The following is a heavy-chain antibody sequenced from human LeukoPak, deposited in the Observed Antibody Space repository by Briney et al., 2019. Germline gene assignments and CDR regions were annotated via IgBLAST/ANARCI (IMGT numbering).Heavy chain of an antibody. D-gene: IGHD6-19*01. V-gene: IGHV3-21*01. CDR3: ARTVAGYSDY. Sequence: PGGSLRLSCAASGFTFSSYSMNWVREAPGKGLEWVSSISSSISYIYYADSVKVRFTISRDNAKNSLYLQLNSLRAEDTAVYYCARTVAGYSDYWGQGTLVTVSS. J-gene: IGHJ4*02. CDR1: GFTFSSYS. CDR2: ISSSISYI.